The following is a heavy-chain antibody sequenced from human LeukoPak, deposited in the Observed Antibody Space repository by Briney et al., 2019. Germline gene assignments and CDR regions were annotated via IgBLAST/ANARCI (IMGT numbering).Heavy chain of an antibody. J-gene: IGHJ4*02. V-gene: IGHV3-66*01. D-gene: IGHD6-19*01. CDR3: ARGPLAVAGNDY. Sequence: PGGSLRLSCAASGFTVSSNYMSWVRQAPGKGLEWVSVIYSGGSKYYAASVKGRFTISRDNSKNTLYLQMNSLRAEDTAVYYCARGPLAVAGNDYWGQGTLVTVSS. CDR1: GFTVSSNY. CDR2: IYSGGSK.